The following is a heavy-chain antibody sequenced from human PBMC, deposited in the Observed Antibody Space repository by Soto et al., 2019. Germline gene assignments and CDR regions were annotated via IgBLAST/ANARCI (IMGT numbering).Heavy chain of an antibody. CDR2: FDPEDGET. CDR1: GYTLTELS. D-gene: IGHD4-17*01. V-gene: IGHV1-24*01. J-gene: IGHJ1*01. CDR3: ATGPTLAPPMTTVTTGWRFKH. Sequence: QVQLVESGAEVKKPGASVMVSCKVSGYTLTELSMHWVRQAPGKGLEWMGGFDPEDGETIYAQKFQGRVTMTEDTSTDTAYMELSSLRSEDTAVYYCATGPTLAPPMTTVTTGWRFKHWGQGTLVTVSS.